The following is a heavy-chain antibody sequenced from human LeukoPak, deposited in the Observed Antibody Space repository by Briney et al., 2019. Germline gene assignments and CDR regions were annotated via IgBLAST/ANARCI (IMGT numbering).Heavy chain of an antibody. CDR1: GYTFTGYY. J-gene: IGHJ6*03. D-gene: IGHD3-3*01. CDR3: ARVTIFGVVIDYYYMDV. V-gene: IGHV1-2*02. CDR2: INPNSGGT. Sequence: ASVKVSCKASGYTFTGYYMHWVRQAPGQGLEWMGWINPNSGGTNYAQKFQGRVTMTRDTSISTAYMELSRLRSDDTAVYYCARVTIFGVVIDYYYMDVWGKGTTVTVSS.